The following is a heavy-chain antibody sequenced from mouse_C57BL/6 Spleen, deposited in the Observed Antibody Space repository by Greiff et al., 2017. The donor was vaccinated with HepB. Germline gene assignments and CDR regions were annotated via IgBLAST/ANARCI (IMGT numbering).Heavy chain of an antibody. Sequence: VQLQQSGPELVKPGASVKISCKASGYTFTDYYMNWVKQSHGKSLEWIGDINPNNGGTSYNQKFKGKATLTVDKSSSPAYLELRSLASEDSAVYYLSNGGEFDYRGQGTTLTV. V-gene: IGHV1-26*01. J-gene: IGHJ2*01. CDR1: GYTFTDYY. CDR2: INPNNGGT. CDR3: SNGGEFDY.